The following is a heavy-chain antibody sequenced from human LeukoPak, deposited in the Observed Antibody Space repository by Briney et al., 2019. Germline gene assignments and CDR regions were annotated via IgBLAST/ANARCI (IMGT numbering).Heavy chain of an antibody. CDR3: ARLALTGSLN. CDR2: INHSAST. Sequence: SETLSLTCAVYGGSFSGYYWSWIRQPPGKGLEWIGEINHSASTNYNPSLKSRVTISVDTSKNQFSLKLSSVTAADTAVYYCARLALTGSLNWGQGTLVTVSS. V-gene: IGHV4-34*01. D-gene: IGHD7-27*01. J-gene: IGHJ4*02. CDR1: GGSFSGYY.